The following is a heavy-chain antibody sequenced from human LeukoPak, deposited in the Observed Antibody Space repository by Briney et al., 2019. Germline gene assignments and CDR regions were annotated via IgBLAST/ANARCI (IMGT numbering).Heavy chain of an antibody. Sequence: GGSLRLSCAASGFTFSSYEMNWVRQAPGKGLEWVSYISSSGSTIYYADSVKGRFTTSRDNAKKSLYLQMNSLRAEDTAVYYCAREFDSSGYLDYWGQGTLVTVSS. D-gene: IGHD3-22*01. CDR1: GFTFSSYE. J-gene: IGHJ4*02. CDR2: ISSSGSTI. V-gene: IGHV3-48*03. CDR3: AREFDSSGYLDY.